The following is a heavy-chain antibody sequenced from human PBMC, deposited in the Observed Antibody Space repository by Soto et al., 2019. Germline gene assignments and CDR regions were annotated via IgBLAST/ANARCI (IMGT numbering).Heavy chain of an antibody. V-gene: IGHV3-30-3*01. CDR3: ATEDESSGHAGTFHH. CDR1: GFSFNTYV. CDR2: ISHDGSSQ. D-gene: IGHD3-22*01. J-gene: IGHJ1*01. Sequence: QMQLEESGGGVAQPGRSLRLSCAASGFSFNTYVMHWVRQAPGKGLEWVAGISHDGSSQHYAGSVKGRFTISRDNSRSTLKLEMNSLTDEDTAVYHCATEDESSGHAGTFHHWGQGTLVTVSS.